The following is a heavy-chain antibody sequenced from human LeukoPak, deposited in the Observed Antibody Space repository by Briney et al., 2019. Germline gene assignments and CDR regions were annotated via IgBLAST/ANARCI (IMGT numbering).Heavy chain of an antibody. D-gene: IGHD3-22*01. CDR2: IIPILGIA. CDR3: ARGLWGYYYESSGYYPPEYFQH. Sequence: SVKVSCKASGGTFSSYAISWVRQAPGQGLEWMGRIIPILGIANYAQKFQGRVTITADKSTSTAYMELSSLRSEDTAVYYCARGLWGYYYESSGYYPPEYFQHWGQGTLVTVSS. J-gene: IGHJ1*01. V-gene: IGHV1-69*04. CDR1: GGTFSSYA.